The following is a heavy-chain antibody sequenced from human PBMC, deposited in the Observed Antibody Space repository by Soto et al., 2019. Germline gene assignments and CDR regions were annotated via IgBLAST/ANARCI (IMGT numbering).Heavy chain of an antibody. CDR1: GGSVSSGSYY. V-gene: IGHV4-61*01. CDR2: IYYSGIT. J-gene: IGHJ5*02. D-gene: IGHD3-10*01. CDR3: VRYYGSGSYHNWFDP. Sequence: QVQLQESGPGLVKPSETLSLTCSVSGGSVSSGSYYWSWIRQPPGKGLEWIGYIYYSGITNYNPSLKSRVTISEDTSKSQFSLKLSSVTAADTAVYYCVRYYGSGSYHNWFDPWGQGTLVTVSS.